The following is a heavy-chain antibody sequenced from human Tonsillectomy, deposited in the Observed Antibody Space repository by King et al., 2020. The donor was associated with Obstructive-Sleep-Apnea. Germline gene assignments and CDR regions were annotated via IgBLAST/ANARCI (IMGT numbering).Heavy chain of an antibody. CDR1: GFTFSSYG. D-gene: IGHD3-10*01. CDR2: ISYDGSNK. J-gene: IGHJ5*02. V-gene: IGHV3-30*18. Sequence: QLVQSGGGVVQPGRSLRLSCAASGFTFSSYGMHWVRQAPGKGLEWVAVISYDGSNKYYADSVKGRFTISRDNSKNTLYLQMNSLRAEDTAVYYCAKDVDRGLGENNWFDPWGQGTLVTVSS. CDR3: AKDVDRGLGENNWFDP.